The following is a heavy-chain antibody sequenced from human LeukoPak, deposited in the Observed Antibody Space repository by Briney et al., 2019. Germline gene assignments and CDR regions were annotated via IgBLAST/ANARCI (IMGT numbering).Heavy chain of an antibody. D-gene: IGHD2-2*01. CDR1: GGSFSGYY. CDR3: ARGGTSFNLYYYGMDV. V-gene: IGHV4-34*01. CDR2: INHSGST. Sequence: SETLSLTCAVYGGSFSGYYWSWIRQPPGKGLEWIGEINHSGSTNYNPSHKSRVTISVDTSKNQFSLKLSSVTAADTAVYYCARGGTSFNLYYYGMDVWGQGTTVTVSS. J-gene: IGHJ6*02.